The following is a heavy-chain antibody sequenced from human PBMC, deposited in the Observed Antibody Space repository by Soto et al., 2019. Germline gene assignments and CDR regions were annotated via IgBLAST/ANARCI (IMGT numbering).Heavy chain of an antibody. Sequence: EVQLVESGGGLVKPGGSLRLSCAASGFTFSSYSMNWVRQAPGKGLEWVSSISSSSSYIYYADSVKGRFTISRDNAKNSLYLQMNSLRAEDTAVYYCASSSGWYGEDFDYWGQGTLVTVSS. CDR2: ISSSSSYI. CDR1: GFTFSSYS. CDR3: ASSSGWYGEDFDY. D-gene: IGHD6-19*01. V-gene: IGHV3-21*01. J-gene: IGHJ4*02.